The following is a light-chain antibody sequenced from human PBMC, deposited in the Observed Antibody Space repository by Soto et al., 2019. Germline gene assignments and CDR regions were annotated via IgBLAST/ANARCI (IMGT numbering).Light chain of an antibody. CDR1: QSVSNF. J-gene: IGKJ1*01. Sequence: IVLTQSLATLSLSPRDRATLSCRASQSVSNFLAWYQQKPGQAPRLLIYDASNRATGIPARFSGGGSGTDFTLTISSLEPEDFAVYYCQVRSNWPTWTFGQGTKVDIK. V-gene: IGKV3-11*01. CDR2: DAS. CDR3: QVRSNWPTWT.